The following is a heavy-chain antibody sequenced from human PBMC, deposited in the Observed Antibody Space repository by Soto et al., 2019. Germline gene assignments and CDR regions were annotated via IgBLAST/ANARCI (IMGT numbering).Heavy chain of an antibody. CDR2: IYHSGST. D-gene: IGHD5-12*01. CDR1: GDSIRSSNW. Sequence: ASETLSLTCAVSGDSIRSSNWWTWVRQPPGKGLEWIGAIYHSGSTNYNPSLKSRVTISVDESKNQFSLRLSSVTAEDTAVYYCARDPLSGAFDYWGQGTRVTVSS. V-gene: IGHV4-4*02. CDR3: ARDPLSGAFDY. J-gene: IGHJ4*02.